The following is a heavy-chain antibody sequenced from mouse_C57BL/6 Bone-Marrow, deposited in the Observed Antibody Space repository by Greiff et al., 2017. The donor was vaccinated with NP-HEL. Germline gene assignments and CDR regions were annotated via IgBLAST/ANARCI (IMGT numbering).Heavy chain of an antibody. J-gene: IGHJ4*01. V-gene: IGHV1-5*01. CDR3: TYGNYYYAIDY. CDR2: IYPGNSDT. CDR1: GYTFTSYW. Sequence: DVQLQESGTVLARPGASVKMSCKTSGYTFTSYWMHWVKQRPGQGLEWIGAIYPGNSDTSYNQKFKGKAKLTAVTSASTAYMELSSLTNEDSAVYYCTYGNYYYAIDYWGQGPSVTVSS. D-gene: IGHD2-1*01.